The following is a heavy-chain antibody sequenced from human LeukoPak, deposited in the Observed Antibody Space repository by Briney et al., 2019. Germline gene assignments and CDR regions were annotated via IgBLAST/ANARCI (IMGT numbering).Heavy chain of an antibody. CDR1: GFTFSSYW. Sequence: GGSLRLSCAASGFTFSSYWMSGVRQAPGKGLEWVANIKQDGSEKYYVDSVKGRFTIHRDNAKNSLYLQMNSLRAEDTAVYYCARDKRRDYFDDWGQGTVVTVSS. J-gene: IGHJ4*02. V-gene: IGHV3-7*01. CDR3: ARDKRRDYFDD. D-gene: IGHD5-24*01. CDR2: IKQDGSEK.